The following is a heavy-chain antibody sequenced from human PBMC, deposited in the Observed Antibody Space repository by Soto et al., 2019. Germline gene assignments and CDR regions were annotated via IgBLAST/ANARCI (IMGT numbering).Heavy chain of an antibody. Sequence: PGGSLRLSCAASGFTFTSYAMSWVRQAPGKGLEWVAIISGSAGRTYYADSVKGRFTISRDNSKNTLYLQMNSLRADDTAVYYCAKVTSARVFYFGLDVWGQGTLVTVSS. J-gene: IGHJ4*02. CDR3: AKVTSARVFYFGLDV. CDR2: ISGSAGRT. D-gene: IGHD2-2*01. CDR1: GFTFTSYA. V-gene: IGHV3-23*01.